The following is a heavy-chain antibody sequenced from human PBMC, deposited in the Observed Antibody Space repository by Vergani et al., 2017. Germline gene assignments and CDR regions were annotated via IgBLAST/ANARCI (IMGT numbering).Heavy chain of an antibody. J-gene: IGHJ6*02. Sequence: QVQLVQSGAEVKKPGSSVKVSCKASGGTFSSYTISWVRQAPGQGLEWMGWISAYNGNTNYAQKLQGRVTMTTDTSTSTAYMELRSLRSDDTAVYYCARGRGGSYYRYCGMDVWGQGTTVTVSS. CDR1: GGTFSSYT. V-gene: IGHV1-18*01. CDR3: ARGRGGSYYRYCGMDV. CDR2: ISAYNGNT. D-gene: IGHD1-26*01.